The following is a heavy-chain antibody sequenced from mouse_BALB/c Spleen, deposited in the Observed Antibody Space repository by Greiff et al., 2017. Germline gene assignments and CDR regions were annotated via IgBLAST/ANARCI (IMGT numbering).Heavy chain of an antibody. CDR3: ERGRRYDEAWFAY. CDR2: ISSGSSTI. Sequence: EVHLVESGGGLVQPGGSRKLSCAASGFTFSSFGMHWVRQAPEKGLEWVAYISSGSSTIYYADTVKGRFTISRDNPKNTLFLQMTSLRSEDTAMYYCERGRRYDEAWFAYWGQGTLVTVSA. D-gene: IGHD2-14*01. CDR1: GFTFSSFG. V-gene: IGHV5-17*02. J-gene: IGHJ3*01.